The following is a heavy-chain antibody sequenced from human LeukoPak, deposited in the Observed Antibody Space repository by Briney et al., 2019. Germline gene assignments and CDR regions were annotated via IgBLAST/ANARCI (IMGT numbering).Heavy chain of an antibody. CDR2: ISSSSSYI. V-gene: IGHV3-21*01. CDR3: ARDAAGANVYFDY. J-gene: IGHJ4*02. D-gene: IGHD1-26*01. CDR1: GFTFSSYS. Sequence: PGGSLRLSCAASGFTFSSYSMNWVRQAPGKGLEWVSSISSSSSYIYYADSVKGRFTISRDNAKNSLYLQMNSLRAEDTAVYYCARDAAGANVYFDYWGQGTLVTVSS.